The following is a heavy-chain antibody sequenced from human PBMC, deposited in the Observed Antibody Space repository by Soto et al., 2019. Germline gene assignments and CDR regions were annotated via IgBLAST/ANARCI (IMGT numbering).Heavy chain of an antibody. CDR2: IYYSGST. J-gene: IGHJ6*03. V-gene: IGHV4-31*03. CDR1: GGSISSGGYY. D-gene: IGHD1-26*01. Sequence: QVQLQESGPGLVKPSQTLSLTCTVSGGSISSGGYYWSWIRQHPGKGLEWIGYIYYSGSTYYNPSLKSRVTISVDTSKNQFSLKLSSVTAADTAMYYCARERWGGRSYARLDYYMDVWGKGTTVTVSS. CDR3: ARERWGGRSYARLDYYMDV.